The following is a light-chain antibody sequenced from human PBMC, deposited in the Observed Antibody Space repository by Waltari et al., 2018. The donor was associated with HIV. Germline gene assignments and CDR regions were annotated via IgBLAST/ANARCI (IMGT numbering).Light chain of an antibody. V-gene: IGLV1-51*01. J-gene: IGLJ2*01. CDR1: SSNIGNHF. CDR2: DNN. CDR3: GTWDNSLKTVV. Sequence: QSVLTQPPSVSAAPGQTVSISCSGFSSNIGNHFVSWYHQLPGKAPKLLIFDNNKRPSGIPDRVSASKSGTSATLAITGLQTGDEGDYYCGTWDNSLKTVVFGGGTKVTVL.